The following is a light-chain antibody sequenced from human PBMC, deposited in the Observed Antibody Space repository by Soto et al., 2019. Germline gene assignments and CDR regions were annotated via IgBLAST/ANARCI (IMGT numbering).Light chain of an antibody. V-gene: IGKV2-28*01. CDR2: LGS. CDR3: MQALQTPPA. Sequence: DIVMTQSPLSLPVTPGEPASISCRSSQSLLHSNGYNYLDWYLQKPGQSPQLLIYLGSNRASGVPDRFSGGGSGTDCTLKLSRVEAEDVGVYYCMQALQTPPAFGQGTKLEIK. J-gene: IGKJ2*01. CDR1: QSLLHSNGYNY.